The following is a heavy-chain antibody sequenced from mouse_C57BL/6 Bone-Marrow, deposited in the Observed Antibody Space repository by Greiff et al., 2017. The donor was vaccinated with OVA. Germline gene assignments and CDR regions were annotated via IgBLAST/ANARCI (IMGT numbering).Heavy chain of an antibody. V-gene: IGHV1-19*01. D-gene: IGHD1-1*01. Sequence: EVQLQQSGPVLVKPGASVKMSCKASGYTFTDYYMNWVKQSHGKSLEWIGVINPYNGGTSYNQKFKGKATLTVDKSASTAYMELNSLTSEDSAVDDCARLTTVVALDYWGQGTTLTGSS. CDR2: INPYNGGT. CDR3: ARLTTVVALDY. J-gene: IGHJ2*01. CDR1: GYTFTDYY.